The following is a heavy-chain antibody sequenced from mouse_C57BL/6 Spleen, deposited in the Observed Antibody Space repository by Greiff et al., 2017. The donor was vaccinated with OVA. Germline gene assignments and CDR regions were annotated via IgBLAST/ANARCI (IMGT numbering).Heavy chain of an antibody. Sequence: EVKLLESGGGLVKPGGSLKLSCAASGFTFSDYGMHWVRQAPEQGLEWVAYISSGSSTIYYADTVKGRFTITRDNATNTLFLQMTSLRSEEEAVYYCARRSGTLMDYWGQGTSVTVSS. CDR2: ISSGSSTI. J-gene: IGHJ4*01. CDR3: ARRSGTLMDY. CDR1: GFTFSDYG. D-gene: IGHD4-1*01. V-gene: IGHV5-17*01.